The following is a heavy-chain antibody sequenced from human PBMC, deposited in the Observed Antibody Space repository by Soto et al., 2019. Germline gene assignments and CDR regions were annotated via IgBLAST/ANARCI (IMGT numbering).Heavy chain of an antibody. CDR3: ARQVSSAWPPYYYDMDV. CDR2: IHYSGST. Sequence: ETLSLTCTVSGGSISSYSWSWIRQPPGRGLEWIGHIHYSGSTNYNPSLKSRVTISVDTSKNQVSLKLSSVTAADTAMYFCARQVSSAWPPYYYDMDVWGQGTTVS. D-gene: IGHD6-25*01. CDR1: GGSISSYS. V-gene: IGHV4-59*08. J-gene: IGHJ6*02.